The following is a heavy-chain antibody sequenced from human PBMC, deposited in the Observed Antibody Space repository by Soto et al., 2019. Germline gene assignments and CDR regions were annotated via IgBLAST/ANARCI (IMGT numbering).Heavy chain of an antibody. V-gene: IGHV3-64D*08. Sequence: HPGGSLRLSCSASGFTFSSYAMHWVRQAPGKGLEYVSAISSNGGSTYYADSVKGRFTISRDNSKNTLYLQMSSLRAEDTAVYYCVKAVDYYGMDVWGQGTTVTVSS. CDR2: ISSNGGST. CDR3: VKAVDYYGMDV. J-gene: IGHJ6*02. CDR1: GFTFSSYA.